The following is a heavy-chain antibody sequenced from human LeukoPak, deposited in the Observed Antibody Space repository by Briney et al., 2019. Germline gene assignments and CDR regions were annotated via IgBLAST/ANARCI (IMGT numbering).Heavy chain of an antibody. V-gene: IGHV3-23*01. CDR2: ISGGGGST. J-gene: IGHJ4*02. Sequence: PGGSLRLSCAASGFTFTSYSMNWVRQAPGKGLEWVSTISGGGGSTYYADSVKGRFTISRDNSKNTLYLQVNSLRAEDTAVYYCAKVADDDFWSGYYYFDYWGQGTLVTVSS. CDR1: GFTFTSYS. CDR3: AKVADDDFWSGYYYFDY. D-gene: IGHD3-3*01.